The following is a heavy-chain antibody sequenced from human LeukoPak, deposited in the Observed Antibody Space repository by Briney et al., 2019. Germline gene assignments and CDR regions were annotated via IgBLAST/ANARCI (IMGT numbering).Heavy chain of an antibody. CDR3: ARGFYDYVWGSYGNY. D-gene: IGHD3-16*01. CDR2: ISYDGGSE. J-gene: IGHJ4*02. V-gene: IGHV3-30*03. Sequence: GGSLRLSCAASGFTFSNYGMHWVRQAPGKGLEWVAVISYDGGSEYYADSVQGRFTVARDNSKNTMYLQMNSLRAEDTAVYYCARGFYDYVWGSYGNYWGQGTLVTVSS. CDR1: GFTFSNYG.